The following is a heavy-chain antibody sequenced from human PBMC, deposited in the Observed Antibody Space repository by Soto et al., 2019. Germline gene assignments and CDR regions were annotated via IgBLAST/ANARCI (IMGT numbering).Heavy chain of an antibody. J-gene: IGHJ4*02. CDR3: AKDRGYSGYEYGGIDY. CDR1: GFTFSSYG. V-gene: IGHV3-30*18. Sequence: QVQLVESGGGVVQPGRSLRLSCAASGFTFSSYGMHWVRQAPGKGLEWVAVISYDGSNKYYADSVKGRFTISRDNSKNTLYLQMNSLRAEDTAVYYCAKDRGYSGYEYGGIDYWGQGTLVTVSS. CDR2: ISYDGSNK. D-gene: IGHD5-12*01.